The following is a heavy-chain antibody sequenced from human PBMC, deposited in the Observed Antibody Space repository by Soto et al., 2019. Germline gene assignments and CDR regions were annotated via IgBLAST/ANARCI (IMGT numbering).Heavy chain of an antibody. J-gene: IGHJ6*02. D-gene: IGHD2-15*01. CDR2: ISAYNGNT. CDR1: GYTFTSYG. CDR3: ARRYCSGGSCYSEGYGMDV. V-gene: IGHV1-18*01. Sequence: ASVKVSCKASGYTFTSYGISWVRQAPGQGLEWMGWISAYNGNTNYAQKLQGRVTMTTDTSTSTAYMELRSLRSDDTAVYYCARRYCSGGSCYSEGYGMDVWGQGTTVTVSS.